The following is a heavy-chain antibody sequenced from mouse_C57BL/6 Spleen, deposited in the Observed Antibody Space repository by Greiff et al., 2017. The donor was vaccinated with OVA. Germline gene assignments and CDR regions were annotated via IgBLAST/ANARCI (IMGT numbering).Heavy chain of an antibody. CDR2: IYPGNSDT. D-gene: IGHD2-5*01. Sequence: EVHLVESGTVLARPGASVKMSCKTSGYTFTSYWMHWVKQRPGQGLEWIGAIYPGNSDTSYNQKFKGKAKLTAVTSASTAYMELSSLTNEDAAVDYCTRAYYSNYEFAECGQGTLVTVSA. V-gene: IGHV1-5*01. CDR1: GYTFTSYW. CDR3: TRAYYSNYEFAE. J-gene: IGHJ3*01.